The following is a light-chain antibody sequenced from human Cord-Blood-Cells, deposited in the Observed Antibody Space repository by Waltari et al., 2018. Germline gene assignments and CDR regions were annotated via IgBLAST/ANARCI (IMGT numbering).Light chain of an antibody. Sequence: QSALTQPRPVSGSPGQSVTISCTGTSSDVGGYNYVSWYQQHPGKAPKLMIYGVRKRPSGVPVRFAGSKSGNTASLTSSWLQAEDEAEYYCCSYAGSYTFVFGTGTKVTVL. J-gene: IGLJ1*01. CDR3: CSYAGSYTFV. CDR2: GVR. CDR1: SSDVGGYNY. V-gene: IGLV2-11*02.